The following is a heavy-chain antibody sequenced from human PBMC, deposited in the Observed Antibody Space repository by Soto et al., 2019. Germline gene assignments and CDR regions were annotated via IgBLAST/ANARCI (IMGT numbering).Heavy chain of an antibody. V-gene: IGHV3-48*03. CDR2: IGRSGETI. CDR3: TRDSRGGAARRPTFYY. J-gene: IGHJ4*02. CDR1: GFTFISFE. D-gene: IGHD6-6*01. Sequence: GGSLRLSCVGSGFTFISFEMNWVRQTPGKGLERLSYIGRSGETIYYADSVKGRFTISRDNAKSSLFLQMTGLRDEDTGIYYCTRDSRGGAARRPTFYYWGRGTLVTVSS.